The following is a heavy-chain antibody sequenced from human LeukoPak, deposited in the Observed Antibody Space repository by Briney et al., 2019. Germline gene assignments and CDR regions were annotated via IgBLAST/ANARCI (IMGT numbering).Heavy chain of an antibody. CDR1: GYTFINYA. Sequence: SVKVSCKTSGYTFINYAMNWVRQPPGKGLDWMGFIHSSTGKPTYAQGFTGRFVLSLDTSVSTTYLQISSLKAEDTAVYYCARAFQSLGGLSLPDYWGQGTLVTVSS. V-gene: IGHV7-4-1*02. CDR3: ARAFQSLGGLSLPDY. CDR2: IHSSTGKP. J-gene: IGHJ4*02. D-gene: IGHD3-16*02.